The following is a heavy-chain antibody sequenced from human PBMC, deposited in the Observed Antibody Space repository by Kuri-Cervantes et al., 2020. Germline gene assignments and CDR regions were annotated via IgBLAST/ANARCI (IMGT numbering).Heavy chain of an antibody. CDR1: GGSISSGDYY. CDR2: IYYSGST. J-gene: IGHJ4*02. Sequence: GSLRLSCTVSGGSISSGDYYWSWIRQPPGKGLEWIGYIYYSGSTNYNPSLKSRVTISVDTSRNQFSLKLSSVTAADTAVYYCARCVYYDYVWGSYRYTGSEYYFDYWGQGTLVTVSS. D-gene: IGHD3-16*02. CDR3: ARCVYYDYVWGSYRYTGSEYYFDY. V-gene: IGHV4-61*08.